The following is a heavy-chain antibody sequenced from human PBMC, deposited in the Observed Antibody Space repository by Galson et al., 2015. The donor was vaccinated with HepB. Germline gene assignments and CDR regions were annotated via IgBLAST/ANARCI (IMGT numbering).Heavy chain of an antibody. J-gene: IGHJ5*02. V-gene: IGHV1-46*03. CDR3: ASGSGSYYRWFDP. CDR1: GYTFTSYY. CDR2: INPSGGST. Sequence: SVKVSCKASGYTFTSYYMHWVRQAPGQGLEWMGIINPSGGSTSYAQKFQGRVTMTRDTSTSTVYMEMSSLRSEDTAVYYCASGSGSYYRWFDPWGQGTLVTVSS. D-gene: IGHD3-10*01.